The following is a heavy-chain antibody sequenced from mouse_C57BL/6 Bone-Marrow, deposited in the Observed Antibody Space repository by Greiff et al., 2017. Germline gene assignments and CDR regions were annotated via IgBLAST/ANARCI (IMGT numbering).Heavy chain of an antibody. D-gene: IGHD2-12*01. CDR2: ISSGSSTI. J-gene: IGHJ4*01. V-gene: IGHV5-17*01. CDR3: ARYDWYYAMDY. CDR1: GFTFSDYG. Sequence: EVMLVESGGGLVKPGGSLKLSCAASGFTFSDYGMHWVRQAPEKGLEWVAYISSGSSTIYYADTVKGRFTISRDNAKNTLFLQMTSLRSEDTPMYYCARYDWYYAMDYWGQGTSVTVSS.